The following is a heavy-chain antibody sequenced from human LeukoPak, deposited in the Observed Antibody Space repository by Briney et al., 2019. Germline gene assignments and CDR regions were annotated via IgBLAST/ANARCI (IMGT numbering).Heavy chain of an antibody. D-gene: IGHD3-9*01. J-gene: IGHJ4*02. CDR2: ISGSGGST. CDR3: AKVAGADWLPYFDY. V-gene: IGHV3-23*01. Sequence: GGSLRLSCAASGFTLSSHAMSWVRQAPGKGLEWVSAISGSGGSTYYADSVKGRFTISRDNSKNTLYLQMNSLRAEDTAVYYCAKVAGADWLPYFDYWGEGTLVTVSS. CDR1: GFTLSSHA.